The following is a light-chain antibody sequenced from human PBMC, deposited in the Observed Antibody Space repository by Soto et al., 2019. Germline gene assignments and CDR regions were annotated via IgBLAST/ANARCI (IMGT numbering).Light chain of an antibody. CDR3: QQSSSSPRT. Sequence: DIQMTQSPSSLSASVGYRVTITCRSSQNIRSYLNWYQQRIGKAPKVLIYAASSLQSGVPSRFSGSGSGTDFTLTISSLQPEDFATYYCQQSSSSPRTFGQGTKVDIK. CDR1: QNIRSY. CDR2: AAS. V-gene: IGKV1-39*01. J-gene: IGKJ1*01.